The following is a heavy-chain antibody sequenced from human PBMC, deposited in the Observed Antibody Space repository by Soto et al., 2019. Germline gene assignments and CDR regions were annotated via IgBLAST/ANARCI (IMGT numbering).Heavy chain of an antibody. D-gene: IGHD1-26*01. CDR1: RASIYTYS. CDR3: ATIVGAYDY. J-gene: IGHJ4*02. Sequence: PSETLSLTCTVSRASIYTYSWTWIRQPAGKGLQWIGHIYSSGSANYSPSLKSRVSMSVDSSKNQISLKLTSVTAADTAAYYCATIVGAYDYWGQGTLVTVSS. V-gene: IGHV4-4*07. CDR2: IYSSGSA.